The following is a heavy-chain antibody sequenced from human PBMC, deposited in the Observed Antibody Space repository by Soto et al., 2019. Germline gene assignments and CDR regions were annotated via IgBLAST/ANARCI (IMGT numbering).Heavy chain of an antibody. Sequence: SETLSLTCTVSGGSISSGGYYWSWIRQPPGKGLEWIGYIYYSGSTYYNPSLKSRVTISVDTSKNQFSLKLSSVTAADTAVYYCASPYCTNGVCSFDYWGQGTLVTVSS. CDR1: GGSISSGGYY. V-gene: IGHV4-31*03. CDR3: ASPYCTNGVCSFDY. J-gene: IGHJ4*02. D-gene: IGHD2-8*01. CDR2: IYYSGST.